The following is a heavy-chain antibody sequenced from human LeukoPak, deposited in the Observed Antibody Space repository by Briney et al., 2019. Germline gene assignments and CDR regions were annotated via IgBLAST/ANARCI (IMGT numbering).Heavy chain of an antibody. CDR1: GFTFSRYA. CDR3: AKDCLRMVRRNWFDP. J-gene: IGHJ5*02. V-gene: IGHV3-23*01. Sequence: GGALRLSCAASGFTFSRYAMSWVRQAPGKGLEWVSDISGSGGSTYYADSVKGRFNISRDNSKNTLYLQRNGRRAEDTAVYYCAKDCLRMVRRNWFDPCVEGTLDTVSS. D-gene: IGHD3-10*01. CDR2: ISGSGGST.